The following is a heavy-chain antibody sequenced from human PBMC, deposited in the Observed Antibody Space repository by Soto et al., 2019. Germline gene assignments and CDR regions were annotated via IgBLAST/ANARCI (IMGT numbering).Heavy chain of an antibody. D-gene: IGHD5-18*01. J-gene: IGHJ4*02. CDR3: ASSLLVGYGLEGESD. CDR2: ISAYNGNT. CDR1: GYTFTSYG. V-gene: IGHV1-18*01. Sequence: QVQLVQSGAEVKKPGASVKVSCKASGYTFTSYGISWVRQAPGQGLEWMGWISAYNGNTNYAQKLQGRITMTTVTSRSTAYMELRSLRSDDTAVYYCASSLLVGYGLEGESDWGQGTLVTVSS.